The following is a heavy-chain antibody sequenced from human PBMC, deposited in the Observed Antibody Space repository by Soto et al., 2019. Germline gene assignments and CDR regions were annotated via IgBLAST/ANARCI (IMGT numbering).Heavy chain of an antibody. CDR3: MRGLSAATVVTCYFDS. CDR1: GGSISSSDYY. V-gene: IGHV4-31*03. Sequence: SETLSLTCTVSGGSISSSDYYWSWIRQHPGKGLEWIWYIYYSGNTYYNPSLKSRLTISVDTSKNHFSLKLNSVTAGDTAVYYCMRGLSAATVVTCYFDSWGQGTLVTVSS. D-gene: IGHD4-17*01. CDR2: IYYSGNT. J-gene: IGHJ4*02.